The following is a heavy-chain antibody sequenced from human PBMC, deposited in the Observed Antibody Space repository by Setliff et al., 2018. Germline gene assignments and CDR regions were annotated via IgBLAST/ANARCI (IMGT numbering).Heavy chain of an antibody. D-gene: IGHD6-13*01. CDR3: AKCSSWHGHYPHFNY. CDR1: GFTFSSDA. Sequence: PGESLKISCAASGFTFSSDAMTWVRQAPGKGLEWVSIISSEGDSIYYADSVKGRFTISRDNSKSTLYLEMNSLRAEDTAVYYCAKCSSWHGHYPHFNYWGQGTLVTVSS. J-gene: IGHJ4*02. V-gene: IGHV3-23*03. CDR2: ISSEGDSI.